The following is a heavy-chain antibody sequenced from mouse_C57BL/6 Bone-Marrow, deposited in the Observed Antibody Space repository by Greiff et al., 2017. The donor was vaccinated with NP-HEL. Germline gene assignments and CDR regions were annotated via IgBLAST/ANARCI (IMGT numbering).Heavy chain of an antibody. J-gene: IGHJ3*01. V-gene: IGHV14-1*01. CDR3: ARRGNYAPCLAY. Sequence: VQLQQSGAELVRPGASVKLSCTASGFNIKDYYMHWVKQRPEQGLEWIGRIDPEDGDTEYAPKFQGKATMTADTSSNTAYLQLSSLTSEDTAVYYCARRGNYAPCLAYWGQGTLVTVSA. CDR2: IDPEDGDT. D-gene: IGHD2-1*01. CDR1: GFNIKDYY.